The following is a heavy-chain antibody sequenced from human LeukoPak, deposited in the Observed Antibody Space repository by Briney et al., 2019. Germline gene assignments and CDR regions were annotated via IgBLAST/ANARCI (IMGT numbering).Heavy chain of an antibody. CDR3: AKDAQRGFDYSNSLEY. CDR1: KFTFSHYG. D-gene: IGHD4-11*01. J-gene: IGHJ4*02. CDR2: IWSDGTNQ. V-gene: IGHV3-33*06. Sequence: PGRSLRLSCAASKFTFSHYGMHWVRQAPGKGLQWVAVIWSDGTNQYYADSVKGRFTISRDNSNKMVCLQMNSLRADDTGVYYCAKDAQRGFDYSNSLEYWGQGALVIVSS.